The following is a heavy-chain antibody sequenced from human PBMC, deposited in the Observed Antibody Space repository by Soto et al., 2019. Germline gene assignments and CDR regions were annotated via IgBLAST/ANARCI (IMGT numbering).Heavy chain of an antibody. CDR2: IYYSGST. J-gene: IGHJ5*02. CDR3: ARAHYDFWSGYPNWFDP. D-gene: IGHD3-3*01. CDR1: CGSISSYY. V-gene: IGHV4-59*01. Sequence: SETLSLTCTVSCGSISSYYWSWIRQPPGKGLEWIGYIYYSGSTNYNPSLKSRVTISVDTSKNQFSLKLSSVTAADTAVYYCARAHYDFWSGYPNWFDPWGQGTLVTVSS.